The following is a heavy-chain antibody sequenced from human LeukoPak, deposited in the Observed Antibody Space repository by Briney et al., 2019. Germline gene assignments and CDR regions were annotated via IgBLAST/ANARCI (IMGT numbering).Heavy chain of an antibody. J-gene: IGHJ1*01. CDR2: LSPGGSTT. CDR3: ATQDILEN. D-gene: IGHD2-15*01. Sequence: GGSLRLSCAASGLIFSNYHMHWVRHAPGKGLVWVSRLSPGGSTTYADSVKGRFTISRDNAKNTLFLQMNSLRAEDTAVYYCATQDILENWGQGTLVTVSS. V-gene: IGHV3-74*01. CDR1: GLIFSNYH.